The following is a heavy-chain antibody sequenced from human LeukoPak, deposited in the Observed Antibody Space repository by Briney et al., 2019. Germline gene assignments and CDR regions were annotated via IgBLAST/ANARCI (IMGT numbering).Heavy chain of an antibody. CDR2: IRYDGSNK. J-gene: IGHJ6*02. Sequence: GGSLRLSCAASGFTFSSYGMHWVRQAPGKGLEWVAVIRYDGSNKYYADSVKGRFTISRDNSKNTLYLQMNSLRAEDTAVYYCAREYGQWLVGGDYYYYGMDVWGQGTTVTVSS. CDR1: GFTFSSYG. D-gene: IGHD6-19*01. CDR3: AREYGQWLVGGDYYYYGMDV. V-gene: IGHV3-33*01.